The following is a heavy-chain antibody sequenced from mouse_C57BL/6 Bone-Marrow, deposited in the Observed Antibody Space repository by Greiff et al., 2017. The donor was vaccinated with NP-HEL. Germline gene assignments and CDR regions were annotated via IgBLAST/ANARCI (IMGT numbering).Heavy chain of an antibody. CDR2: ILPGRGST. J-gene: IGHJ4*01. V-gene: IGHV1-9*01. CDR3: ARIYYSNYVLYAMDY. D-gene: IGHD2-5*01. Sequence: QVQLQQSGAELMKPGASVKLSCKATGYTFTGYWIEWVKQRPGHGLEWIGEILPGRGSTNYNEKFKGKATFTADTSSNTAYMQLSSLTTEDSAIYYCARIYYSNYVLYAMDYWGQGTSVTVSS. CDR1: GYTFTGYW.